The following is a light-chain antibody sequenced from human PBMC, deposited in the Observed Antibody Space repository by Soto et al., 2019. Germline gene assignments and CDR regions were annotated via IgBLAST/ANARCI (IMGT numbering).Light chain of an antibody. CDR3: SSYTSSSTHYV. CDR1: SSDVGGYNY. CDR2: EVS. J-gene: IGLJ1*01. Sequence: QSVLTQPASVSGSPGQSITISCTGTSSDVGGYNYVSWYQQHPGKAPKLMIYEVSNRPSGVSNRFSGSKSVNTASLTISGLQAEDEADYYCSSYTSSSTHYVFGTGTKVTVL. V-gene: IGLV2-14*01.